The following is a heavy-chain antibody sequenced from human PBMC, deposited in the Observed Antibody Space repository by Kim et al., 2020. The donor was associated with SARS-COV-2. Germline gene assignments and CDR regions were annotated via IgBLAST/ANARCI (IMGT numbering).Heavy chain of an antibody. V-gene: IGHV3-72*01. CDR2: ARNKANGYTT. J-gene: IGHJ6*02. CDR3: SRGGTSATAYYNPMDV. CDR1: GFTFGDHY. Sequence: GGSLRLSCAASGFTFGDHYMDWVRQAPGKGLEWVGRARNKANGYTTEYCASVKGRFTISRDDSRNSLYLLLSSLRIEDTAVYFCSRGGTSATAYYNPMDVGGQGATVTVYS.